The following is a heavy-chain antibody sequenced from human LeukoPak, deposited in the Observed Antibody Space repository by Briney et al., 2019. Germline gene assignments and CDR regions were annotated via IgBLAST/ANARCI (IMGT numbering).Heavy chain of an antibody. CDR2: ISAYNGNT. CDR1: GYTFTNFG. CDR3: ARDRDYGDYNTQDLFVY. J-gene: IGHJ4*02. Sequence: GASVKVSFTASGYTFTNFGISWMRQAPGQGLEWMGWISAYNGNTNYAQRLQGRVTMTTDTSTSTAYVELRSLRSDDTAVYYCARDRDYGDYNTQDLFVYWGQGTLVTVSS. V-gene: IGHV1-18*01. D-gene: IGHD4-17*01.